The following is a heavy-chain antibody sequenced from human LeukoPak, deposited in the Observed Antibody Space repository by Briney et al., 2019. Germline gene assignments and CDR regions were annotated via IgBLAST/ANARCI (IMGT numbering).Heavy chain of an antibody. CDR2: IIPIFGTA. CDR3: ASAAGGATTSDAFDI. J-gene: IGHJ3*02. D-gene: IGHD1-26*01. CDR1: GGTFSSYA. V-gene: IGHV1-69*05. Sequence: SVKVSCKASGGTFSSYAISWVRQAPGQGLEWMGRIIPIFGTANYAQKFQGRVTITTDESTSTAYMELSSLRSEDTAVYYCASAAGGATTSDAFDIWGQGTMVTVSS.